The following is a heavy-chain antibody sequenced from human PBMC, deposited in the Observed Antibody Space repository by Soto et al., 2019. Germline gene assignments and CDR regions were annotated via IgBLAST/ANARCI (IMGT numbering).Heavy chain of an antibody. CDR3: ARSCCGDYAAYYYGMDV. D-gene: IGHD4-17*01. J-gene: IGHJ6*02. V-gene: IGHV4-38-2*01. CDR2: IYHSGSS. CDR1: GYSISSGYY. Sequence: PSETLSLTCAVSGYSISSGYYWGWIRQPPGKGLEWIGNIYHSGSSYYNPSLKSRVTISVDTSKNQFSLKLSSVTAADTAVYYCARSCCGDYAAYYYGMDVWGQGTTVTVSS.